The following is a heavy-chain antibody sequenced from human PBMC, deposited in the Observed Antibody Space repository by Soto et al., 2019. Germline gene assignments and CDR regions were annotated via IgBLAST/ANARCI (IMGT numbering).Heavy chain of an antibody. V-gene: IGHV4-34*01. CDR3: ARQDNRDYSSSYAFDI. D-gene: IGHD3-22*01. Sequence: QLQLHQWGAGLLKPSETMSLTCDVYGGSFNDYYWTWIRQPPGKGLEWIGVINHSGKTNYNPSLKSRVTISVDTPKNQFFLKLNSVTAADTAVYFCARQDNRDYSSSYAFDIWGLGTLVTVSS. CDR2: INHSGKT. CDR1: GGSFNDYY. J-gene: IGHJ3*02.